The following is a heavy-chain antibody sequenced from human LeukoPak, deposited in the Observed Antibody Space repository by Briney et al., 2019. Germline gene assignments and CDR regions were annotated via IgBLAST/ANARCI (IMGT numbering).Heavy chain of an antibody. Sequence: SETLSLTCAVYGGSFSGYYWSWIRQPPGKGLEWVGYIYYTGITNYNPSLKSRVTISVDTSKNQFSLKLTSVTAADTAVYYCARPSTPYSNSPFDYWGQGTLVTVSS. D-gene: IGHD6-6*01. CDR2: IYYTGIT. CDR3: ARPSTPYSNSPFDY. J-gene: IGHJ4*02. V-gene: IGHV4-59*01. CDR1: GGSFSGYY.